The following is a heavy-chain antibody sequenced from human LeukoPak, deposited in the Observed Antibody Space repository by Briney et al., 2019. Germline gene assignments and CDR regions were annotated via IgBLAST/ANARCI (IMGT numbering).Heavy chain of an antibody. CDR1: GFTFSSYA. CDR3: ARSDDYGDYAPSDY. J-gene: IGHJ4*02. D-gene: IGHD4-17*01. CDR2: ISGSGGST. V-gene: IGHV3-23*01. Sequence: GGSLRPSCAASGFTFSSYAMSWVRQAPGKGLEWVSAISGSGGSTYYADSVKGRFAISRDNSKNTLYLQMNSLRAEDTAVYYCARSDDYGDYAPSDYWGQGTLVTVSS.